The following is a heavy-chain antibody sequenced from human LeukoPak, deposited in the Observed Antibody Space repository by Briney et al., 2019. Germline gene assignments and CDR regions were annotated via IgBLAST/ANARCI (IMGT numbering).Heavy chain of an antibody. CDR1: GGSISSSSYY. CDR3: ARGQTKQWLVNRGPPLDY. CDR2: INHSGST. J-gene: IGHJ4*02. Sequence: PSETLSLTCTVSGGSISSSSYYWSWIRQPPGKGLEWIGEINHSGSTNYNPSLKSRVTISVDTSKNQFSLKLSSVTAADTAVYYCARGQTKQWLVNRGPPLDYWGQGTLVTVSS. D-gene: IGHD6-19*01. V-gene: IGHV4-39*07.